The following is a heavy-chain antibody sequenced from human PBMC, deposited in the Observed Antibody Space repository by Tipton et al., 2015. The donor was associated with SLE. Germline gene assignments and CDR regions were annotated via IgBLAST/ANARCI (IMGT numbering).Heavy chain of an antibody. Sequence: QVQLVQSGAEVKKPGTSVKVSCKASGYTFTSYGISWVRQAPGQGLEWMGWISAYNGNANYAQKLQGRVTMTTDTSTSTAYMELRSLRSDDTAVYYCARVGGYCSSTSCYAGYFDYWGQGTLVTVSS. V-gene: IGHV1-18*01. J-gene: IGHJ4*02. CDR1: GYTFTSYG. CDR2: ISAYNGNA. D-gene: IGHD2-2*01. CDR3: ARVGGYCSSTSCYAGYFDY.